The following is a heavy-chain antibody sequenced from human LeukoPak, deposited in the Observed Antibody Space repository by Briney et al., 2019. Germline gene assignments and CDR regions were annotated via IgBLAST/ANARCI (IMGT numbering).Heavy chain of an antibody. J-gene: IGHJ3*02. V-gene: IGHV1-2*06. CDR3: ARVFTRIGDDTFDI. CDR2: IGPDSGIT. D-gene: IGHD3-22*01. CDR1: GYTFTDYY. Sequence: GPVKVSCKASGYTFTDYYIYWIRQTPGQGLEWMGRIGPDSGITNYAQTFQGRVTMTRDSSVSTAYLDLNRLTSDDTAVYYCARVFTRIGDDTFDIWGQGTMVTVSS.